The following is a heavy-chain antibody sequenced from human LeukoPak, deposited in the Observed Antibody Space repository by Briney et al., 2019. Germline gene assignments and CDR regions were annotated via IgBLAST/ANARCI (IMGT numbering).Heavy chain of an antibody. D-gene: IGHD6-19*01. CDR3: ARLGNRKIAVAGLKPIDY. CDR1: GFTFSNYW. J-gene: IGHJ4*02. Sequence: GGSLRLSCAASGFTFSNYWMSWVRQAPGKGLEWVANIKQDGSEKYYVDSVKGRFTISRDNAKNSLYLQMNSLRAEDTAVYYCARLGNRKIAVAGLKPIDYWGQGTLVTVSS. CDR2: IKQDGSEK. V-gene: IGHV3-7*01.